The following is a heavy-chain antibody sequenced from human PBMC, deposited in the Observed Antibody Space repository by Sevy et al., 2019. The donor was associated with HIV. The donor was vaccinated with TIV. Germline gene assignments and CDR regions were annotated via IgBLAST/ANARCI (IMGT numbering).Heavy chain of an antibody. Sequence: GGSLRLSCTASGYTFPAFSFNWVRQAPGKGLEWLTYISTGTDHIYYADSAKGRFTISRDDAKNSVYLEMKSLRDQDTALYYCVRRGVDAYNVYFDLWGQGTLVTVSS. CDR2: ISTGTDHI. CDR3: VRRGVDAYNVYFDL. V-gene: IGHV3-21*05. CDR1: GYTFPAFS. D-gene: IGHD3-10*01. J-gene: IGHJ4*02.